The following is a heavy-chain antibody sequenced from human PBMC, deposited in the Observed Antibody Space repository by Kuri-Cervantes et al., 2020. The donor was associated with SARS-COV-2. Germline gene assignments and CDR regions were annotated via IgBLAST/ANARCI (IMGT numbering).Heavy chain of an antibody. Sequence: SVKVSCKASGGTFSSYAISWVRQAPGQGLEWMGGIIPIFGIANYAQKFQGRVTITADESTSTAYMELSSLRSEDTAVYYCARDGGLIMTRDLQNDAFDIWGQGTMVTVSS. V-gene: IGHV1-69*13. CDR3: ARDGGLIMTRDLQNDAFDI. CDR2: IIPIFGIA. J-gene: IGHJ3*02. CDR1: GGTFSSYA. D-gene: IGHD3-16*02.